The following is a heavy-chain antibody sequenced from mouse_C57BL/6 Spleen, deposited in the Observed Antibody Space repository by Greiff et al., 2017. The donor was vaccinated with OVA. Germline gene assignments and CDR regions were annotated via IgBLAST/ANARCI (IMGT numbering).Heavy chain of an antibody. J-gene: IGHJ1*03. CDR3: ARGDYGYGDGTRYGYFDV. CDR1: GYTFTSYW. V-gene: IGHV1-52*01. Sequence: QVQLQQPGAELVRPGSSVKLSCKASGYTFTSYWMHWVKQRPIQGLEWIGNIDPSDSETHYNQKFKDKATLTVDKSSSTAYMQLSSLTSEDSAVYYGARGDYGYGDGTRYGYFDVWGTGTTVTVSS. CDR2: IDPSDSET. D-gene: IGHD2-2*01.